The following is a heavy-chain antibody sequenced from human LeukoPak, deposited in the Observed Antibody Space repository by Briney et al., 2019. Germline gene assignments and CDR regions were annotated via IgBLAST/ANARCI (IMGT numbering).Heavy chain of an antibody. Sequence: SETLSLTCTVSGGSISSYYWSWVRQPPGKGLEWIGYIYYSGSTDYNPSLKSRVTISVDTSKSQAALKLSSVTAADTAVYYCARTSGSCFDYWGQGTLVTVSS. V-gene: IGHV4-59*08. J-gene: IGHJ4*02. D-gene: IGHD3-3*01. CDR2: IYYSGST. CDR1: GGSISSYY. CDR3: ARTSGSCFDY.